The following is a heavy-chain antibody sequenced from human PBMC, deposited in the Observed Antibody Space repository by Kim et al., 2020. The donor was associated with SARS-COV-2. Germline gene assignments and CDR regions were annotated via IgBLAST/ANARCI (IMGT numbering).Heavy chain of an antibody. V-gene: IGHV3-11*05. D-gene: IGHD6-19*01. CDR3: ARDLGFIAVAGTPGGAFDI. J-gene: IGHJ3*02. Sequence: GRFTIYRDTAKNSLYLQMNSLRAEDTAVYYCARDLGFIAVAGTPGGAFDIWGQGTMVTVSS.